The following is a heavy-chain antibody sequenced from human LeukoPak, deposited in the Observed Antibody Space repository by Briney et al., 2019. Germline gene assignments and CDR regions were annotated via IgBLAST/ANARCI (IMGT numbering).Heavy chain of an antibody. Sequence: SETLSLTCTVSGGSISSYYWSWIRQPPGKGLEWIGYIYYSGSTNYNPSLKSRVTISVDTSKNQFSLKLSSVTAADTAVYYCARGGFVVDYWGQGTLVTVSS. CDR3: ARGGFVVDY. CDR2: IYYSGST. J-gene: IGHJ4*02. V-gene: IGHV4-59*08. CDR1: GGSISSYY. D-gene: IGHD1-26*01.